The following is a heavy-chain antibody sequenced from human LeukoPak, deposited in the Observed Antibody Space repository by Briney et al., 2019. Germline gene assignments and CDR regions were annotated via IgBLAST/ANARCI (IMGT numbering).Heavy chain of an antibody. CDR3: AREGGIADY. D-gene: IGHD6-13*01. CDR2: IYYSGST. Sequence: PSETLSLTCTVSGGSISSYYWSWIRQPPGKGLEWIGYIYYSGSTNYNPSLKSRVTISIDTSKNQFSLNLSSVTAADTAVYYCAREGGIADYWGQGTLVTVSS. CDR1: GGSISSYY. J-gene: IGHJ4*02. V-gene: IGHV4-59*12.